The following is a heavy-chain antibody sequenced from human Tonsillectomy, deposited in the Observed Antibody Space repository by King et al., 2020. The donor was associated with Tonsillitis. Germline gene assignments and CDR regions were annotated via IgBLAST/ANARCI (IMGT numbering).Heavy chain of an antibody. CDR2: VYSGGAT. Sequence: VQLVESGGDLVQPGGSLRLSCAASGFTVSSNYMTWVRQAPGKGLEWVSLVYSGGATYYADSVKGRFTISRDNSKNTLHLQMNNLRVEDTAVYYCARNGGSKGSGWKDGFHYWGQGTLVTVSS. D-gene: IGHD6-19*01. J-gene: IGHJ4*02. V-gene: IGHV3-66*01. CDR3: ARNGGSKGSGWKDGFHY. CDR1: GFTVSSNY.